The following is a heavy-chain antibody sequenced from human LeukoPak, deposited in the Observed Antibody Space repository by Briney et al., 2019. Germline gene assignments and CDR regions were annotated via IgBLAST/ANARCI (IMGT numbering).Heavy chain of an antibody. V-gene: IGHV3-74*01. D-gene: IGHD6-19*01. CDR2: INTDGTVT. CDR3: ATKQWLAPPPDS. CDR1: GFTFSKYW. J-gene: IGHJ4*02. Sequence: GGSLRLSCAAPGFTFSKYWMLWVRQAPGKGLESVSRINTDGTVTTYADSVKGRFTVSRDNADNTMFLQMNSVRDEDTAVYYCATKQWLAPPPDSWGQGTPVTVSS.